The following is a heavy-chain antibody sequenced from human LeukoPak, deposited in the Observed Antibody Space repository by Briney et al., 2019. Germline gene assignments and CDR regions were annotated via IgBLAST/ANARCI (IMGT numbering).Heavy chain of an antibody. CDR3: ARDQIRKAVAANWFDP. J-gene: IGHJ5*02. CDR2: ISTYNGNT. CDR1: GYTFTSYG. D-gene: IGHD6-19*01. Sequence: ASVKVSCKASGYTFTSYGISWVRQAPGQGLEWMVWISTYNGNTNYAQKLQDRVTMTTDTSTNTAYMELRNLRSDDTAVYYCARDQIRKAVAANWFDPWGQGTLVTVSS. V-gene: IGHV1-18*01.